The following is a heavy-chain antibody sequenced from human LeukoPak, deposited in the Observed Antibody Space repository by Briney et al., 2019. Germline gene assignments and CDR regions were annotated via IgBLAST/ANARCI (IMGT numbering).Heavy chain of an antibody. D-gene: IGHD4-17*01. CDR1: GFSLSTSEVG. CDR2: IYWDDDK. J-gene: IGHJ3*02. Sequence: SGPTLVKPTQTLTLTCTFSGFSLSTSEVGVGWIRQPPGKALEWLALIYWDDDKSYSPSLKSRLTITKDTSKNQVVLTMTNMDPVDTATYYCAHYDYGDLGPDRHGAFDIWGQGTMLTVSS. V-gene: IGHV2-5*02. CDR3: AHYDYGDLGPDRHGAFDI.